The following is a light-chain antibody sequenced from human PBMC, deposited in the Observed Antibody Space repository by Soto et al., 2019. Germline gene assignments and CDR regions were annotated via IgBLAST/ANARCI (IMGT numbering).Light chain of an antibody. CDR1: SSDVGGYNY. CDR2: DVS. Sequence: QSALTQPASVSGSPGQSITISCTGTSSDVGGYNYVSWYQQHPGKAPKLMIYDVSNRPSGVSNRFSGSKSGNKASLTISGLQAEDEADYYCSSYTSSRTRVFGTGTKLTVL. CDR3: SSYTSSRTRV. J-gene: IGLJ1*01. V-gene: IGLV2-14*01.